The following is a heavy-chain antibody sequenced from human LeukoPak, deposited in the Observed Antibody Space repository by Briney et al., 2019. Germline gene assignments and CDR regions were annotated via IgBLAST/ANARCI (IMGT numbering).Heavy chain of an antibody. Sequence: GGSLRLSCAASGFTFDDYGMSWVRQAPGKGLEWVSGINWNGGSTGYADSVKGRFTISRDNAKNSLYLQMNSLRAEDTAVYYCASPYSSSWFDVFDIWGQGTMVTVSS. D-gene: IGHD6-13*01. CDR1: GFTFDDYG. CDR3: ASPYSSSWFDVFDI. CDR2: INWNGGST. J-gene: IGHJ3*02. V-gene: IGHV3-20*04.